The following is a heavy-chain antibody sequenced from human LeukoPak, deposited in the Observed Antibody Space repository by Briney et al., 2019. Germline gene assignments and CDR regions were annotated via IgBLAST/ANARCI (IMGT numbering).Heavy chain of an antibody. Sequence: GASVKVSCKASGYTFTSYAMHWVRQAPGQRLEWMGWINAGNGNTKYSQKFQGRVTITRDTSASTAYMELSSLRSEDTAVYYCARLFGVVNTGPVDYYYYGMDVWGQGTTVTVSS. CDR3: ARLFGVVNTGPVDYYYYGMDV. CDR2: INAGNGNT. V-gene: IGHV1-3*01. D-gene: IGHD3-3*01. J-gene: IGHJ6*02. CDR1: GYTFTSYA.